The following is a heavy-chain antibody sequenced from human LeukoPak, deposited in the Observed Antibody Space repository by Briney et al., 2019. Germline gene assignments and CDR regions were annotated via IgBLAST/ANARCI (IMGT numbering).Heavy chain of an antibody. J-gene: IGHJ6*02. Sequence: GGSLRLSCAASGFTFSSYEMNWVRQAPGKGLEWVSYISRSGSTIYYADSVKGRFTISRDNAKNSLYLQMNSLRAEDTAVYYCSLVGATSYYYYGMDVWGQGTTVTVSS. D-gene: IGHD1-26*01. CDR1: GFTFSSYE. CDR2: ISRSGSTI. CDR3: SLVGATSYYYYGMDV. V-gene: IGHV3-48*03.